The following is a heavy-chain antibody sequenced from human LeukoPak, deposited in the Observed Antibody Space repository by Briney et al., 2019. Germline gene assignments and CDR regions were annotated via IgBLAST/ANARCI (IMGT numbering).Heavy chain of an antibody. CDR1: GGSISSSSYY. V-gene: IGHV4-39*07. J-gene: IGHJ5*02. Sequence: PSETLSLTCTVSGGSISSSSYYWGWIRQSPGKGLEWIGSIYYSGSTYYNPSLKSRVTISVDTTKNQFSLKLSSVTAADTAVYYCARVELSDWFDPWGQGTLVTVSS. CDR2: IYYSGST. CDR3: ARVELSDWFDP. D-gene: IGHD1-26*01.